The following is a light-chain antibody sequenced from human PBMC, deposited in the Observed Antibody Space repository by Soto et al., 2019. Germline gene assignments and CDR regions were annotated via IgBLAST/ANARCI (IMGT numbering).Light chain of an antibody. CDR2: DVS. CDR1: SSDVGGYDF. V-gene: IGLV2-11*01. J-gene: IGLJ2*01. Sequence: QSALTQRRSVSGSPGQSVTISCTGTSSDVGGYDFVSWYQQHPGKAPKLMISDVSKQPSGVPDRFSGSKSGNTASLTISGLQAEDEADYYCCSYAGDLALFGGGTKVTVL. CDR3: CSYAGDLAL.